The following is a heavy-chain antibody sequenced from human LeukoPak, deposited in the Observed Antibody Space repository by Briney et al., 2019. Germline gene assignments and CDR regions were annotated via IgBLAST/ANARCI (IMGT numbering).Heavy chain of an antibody. J-gene: IGHJ4*02. CDR3: SKHGSGYYSVDY. CDR1: GFTFSNYA. CDR2: ISGSGGST. D-gene: IGHD3-22*01. V-gene: IGHV3-23*01. Sequence: GGSLRLSCAASGFTFSNYAMSWVRQAPGKGLECVSTISGSGGSTYYADSVEGRFTISRDNSMNTLYLQMNSLRAEDTAVYHCSKHGSGYYSVDYWGQGILVTVSP.